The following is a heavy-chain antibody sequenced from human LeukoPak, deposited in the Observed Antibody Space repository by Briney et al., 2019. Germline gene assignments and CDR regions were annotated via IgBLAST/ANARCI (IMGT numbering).Heavy chain of an antibody. Sequence: GASVKVSCKASGGTFSSYAISWVRQAPGQGLEWMGGIIPIFGTANYAQKFQGRVTITADESTSTAYMELSSLRSEDTAVYYCASSHGGNPRRFDYWGQGTLVTVSS. CDR1: GGTFSSYA. CDR3: ASSHGGNPRRFDY. J-gene: IGHJ4*02. CDR2: IIPIFGTA. V-gene: IGHV1-69*13. D-gene: IGHD4-23*01.